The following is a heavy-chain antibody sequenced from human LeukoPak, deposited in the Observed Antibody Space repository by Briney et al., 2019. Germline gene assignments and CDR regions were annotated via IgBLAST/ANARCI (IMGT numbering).Heavy chain of an antibody. CDR3: ARDGGKGGNSDY. J-gene: IGHJ4*02. D-gene: IGHD2-15*01. V-gene: IGHV3-48*02. CDR1: GFTFSSYS. CDR2: ISSSTSII. Sequence: GGSLRLSCAASGFTFSSYSMNWVRQAPGKGLQWVSYISSSTSIIYYADSVKGRFTISSDNAKNSLYLQMNSLRDEDTAVYYCARDGGKGGNSDYWGQGTLVTVSS.